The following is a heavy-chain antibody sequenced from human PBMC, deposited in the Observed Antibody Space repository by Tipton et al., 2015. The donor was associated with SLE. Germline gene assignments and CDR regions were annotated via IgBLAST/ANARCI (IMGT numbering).Heavy chain of an antibody. CDR2: INHTGGT. D-gene: IGHD1-26*01. V-gene: IGHV4-34*01. CDR1: GGSFSDYY. CDR3: VRERKYVVRFRELVAPDL. Sequence: TLSLTCAVYGGSFSDYYWSWIRQTPGEGLEWIGEINHTGGTNYNPSLESRVTMSVDTSKNQLSLKLSSVTAADTAMYYCVRERKYVVRFRELVAPDLWGQGTEITVSS. J-gene: IGHJ3*01.